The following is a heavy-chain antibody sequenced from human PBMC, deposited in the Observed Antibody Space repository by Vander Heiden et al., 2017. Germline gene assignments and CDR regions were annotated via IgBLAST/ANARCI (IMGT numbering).Heavy chain of an antibody. J-gene: IGHJ6*02. CDR3: ARDLIAVALRGMDV. CDR2: IGYDGSDK. V-gene: IGHV3-33*01. Sequence: QVHLVESGGGVVQPGRSLRLSCAASGFTSSSFDMHWVRQAPGKGLGWVAVIGYDGSDKYYAESATGRFTISRDNSKNTVYLQMNSLRAGDTAMYYCARDLIAVALRGMDVWGQGTPVTVSS. D-gene: IGHD6-19*01. CDR1: GFTSSSFD.